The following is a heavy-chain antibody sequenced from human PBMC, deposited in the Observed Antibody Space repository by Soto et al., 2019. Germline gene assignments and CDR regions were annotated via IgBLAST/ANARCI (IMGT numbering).Heavy chain of an antibody. CDR2: INPSSGDT. V-gene: IGHV1-2*02. CDR3: AKGGAIVAAGTRVYLYNAMDV. D-gene: IGHD1-26*01. J-gene: IGHJ6*02. CDR1: GYTFTGYY. Sequence: ASVKVSCKASGYTFTGYYVHWVRQAPGQGLEWMGWINPSSGDTYLAQRFQGRVTMNRDTSIGTAYMELRGLTSDDTAEYYCAKGGAIVAAGTRVYLYNAMDVWGQGTTVTVSS.